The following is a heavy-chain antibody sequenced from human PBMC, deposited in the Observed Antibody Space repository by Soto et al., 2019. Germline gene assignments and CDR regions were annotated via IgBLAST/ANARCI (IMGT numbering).Heavy chain of an antibody. V-gene: IGHV4-39*02. CDR3: AKTPTGYYDS. CDR1: GGSIRGSDDY. CDR2: VFYTGSA. J-gene: IGHJ4*02. Sequence: ETLSLTCSVSGGSIRGSDDYWGWIRQSPGKGLEYIGSVFYTGSAYYNPSFKSRVSIVADTSTNRFFLNLKSVTATDTGVYYCAKTPTGYYDSWGQGILVIVSS. D-gene: IGHD2-8*02.